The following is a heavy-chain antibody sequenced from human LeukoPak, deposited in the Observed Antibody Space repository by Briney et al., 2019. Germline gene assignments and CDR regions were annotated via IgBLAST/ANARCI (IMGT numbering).Heavy chain of an antibody. CDR2: IYYSGST. D-gene: IGHD3-9*01. CDR1: GGSISSYY. J-gene: IGHJ3*02. CDR3: ARDAVFDSYDLAFDI. Sequence: PSETLSLTCTVSGGSISSYYWSWIRQPPGKGLEWIWYIYYSGSTNYNPSLKSRVTISVDTSKNQFSLKLSSVTAADTAVYYCARDAVFDSYDLAFDIWGQGTMVTVSS. V-gene: IGHV4-59*01.